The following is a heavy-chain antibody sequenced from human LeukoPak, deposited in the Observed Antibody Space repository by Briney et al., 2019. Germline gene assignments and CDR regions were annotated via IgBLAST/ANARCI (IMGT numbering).Heavy chain of an antibody. CDR2: ISGGGGST. V-gene: IGHV3-23*01. D-gene: IGHD6-13*01. J-gene: IGHJ4*02. CDR3: ARGGSSSWYASLDY. Sequence: GGSLRLSCAASGFTFSSYAMSWVRQAPGKGLEWVSVISGGGGSTYYADSVKGRFTISRDNSKNTLYLQMNSLRAEDTAVYYCARGGSSSWYASLDYWGQGTLVTVSS. CDR1: GFTFSSYA.